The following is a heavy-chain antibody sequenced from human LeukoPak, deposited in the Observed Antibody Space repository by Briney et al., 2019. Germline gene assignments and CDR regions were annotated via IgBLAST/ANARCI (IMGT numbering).Heavy chain of an antibody. Sequence: SGTLSLTCTVSSGSISSYYWTWIRQPPGKGLEWIGYIYYTGSTNYSPSLKSRVTISVDTSKNQFSLNLSSVTAADTAVYYCAREVVTDAFDIWGQGTMVTVSS. CDR2: IYYTGST. D-gene: IGHD2-15*01. J-gene: IGHJ3*02. V-gene: IGHV4-59*01. CDR1: SGSISSYY. CDR3: AREVVTDAFDI.